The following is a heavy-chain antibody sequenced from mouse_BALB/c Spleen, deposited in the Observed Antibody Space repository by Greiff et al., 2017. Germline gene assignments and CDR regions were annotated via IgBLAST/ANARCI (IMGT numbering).Heavy chain of an antibody. V-gene: IGHV1-69*02. J-gene: IGHJ2*01. CDR1: GYTFTSYW. CDR2: IDPSDSYT. CDR3: ARLFPYFDY. Sequence: QVQLQQPGAELVKPGASVKLSCKASGYTFTSYWMHWVKQRPGQGLEWIGEIDPSDSYTNYNQKFKGKATLTVDKSSSTAYMQLSSLTSEDSAVYYCARLFPYFDYWGQGTTLTVSS.